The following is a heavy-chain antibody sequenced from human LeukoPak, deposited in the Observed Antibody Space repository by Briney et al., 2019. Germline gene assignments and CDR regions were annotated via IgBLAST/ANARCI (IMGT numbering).Heavy chain of an antibody. D-gene: IGHD4-17*01. V-gene: IGHV3-33*01. CDR3: ARAWVTTEYYFDY. Sequence: GRSLRLSCAASGFTFSSYGMHWFRQAPGKGLEWVAVIWYDGSNKYYADSVKGRFTISRDNSKNTLYLQMNSLRAEDTAVYYCARAWVTTEYYFDYWGQGTLVTVSS. J-gene: IGHJ4*02. CDR1: GFTFSSYG. CDR2: IWYDGSNK.